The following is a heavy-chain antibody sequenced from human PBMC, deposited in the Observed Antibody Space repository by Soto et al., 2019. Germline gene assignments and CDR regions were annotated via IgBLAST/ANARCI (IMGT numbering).Heavy chain of an antibody. CDR3: ARDHPPDYDFWSGYPDY. Sequence: QVQLVQSGAEVKKPGASVKVSCKASGYTFTSYGISWVRQAPGQGLEWMGWISAYNGNTNYAQKLQGRVTMTTDTSQSKAYMELRSLRSDVTAVYYCARDHPPDYDFWSGYPDYWGQGTLVTVSS. CDR2: ISAYNGNT. D-gene: IGHD3-3*01. CDR1: GYTFTSYG. J-gene: IGHJ4*02. V-gene: IGHV1-18*01.